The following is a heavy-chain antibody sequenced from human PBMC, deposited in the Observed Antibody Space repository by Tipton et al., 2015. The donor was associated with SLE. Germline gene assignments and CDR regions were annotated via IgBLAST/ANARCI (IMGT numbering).Heavy chain of an antibody. CDR3: ARLLGPQEGVQGVINEVDY. CDR2: IYYSGST. Sequence: TLSLTCTVSGGSISSYYWSWIRQPPGKGLEWIGYIYYSGSTNYNPSLKSRVTISVDTSKNQFSLKLSSVTAADTAVYYCARLLGPQEGVQGVINEVDYWGQGTLVTVSS. D-gene: IGHD3-10*01. J-gene: IGHJ4*02. CDR1: GGSISSYY. V-gene: IGHV4-59*08.